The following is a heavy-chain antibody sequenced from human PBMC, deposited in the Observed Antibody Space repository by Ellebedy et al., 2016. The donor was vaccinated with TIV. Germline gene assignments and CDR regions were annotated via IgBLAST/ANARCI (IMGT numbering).Heavy chain of an antibody. D-gene: IGHD6-13*01. V-gene: IGHV1-69*04. CDR1: GGTFSSYA. Sequence: SVKVSXXASGGTFSSYAISWVRQAPGQGLEWMGRIIPILGIANYAQRFQGRVTITADKSTSTAYMELSSLRSEDTAVYYCARDSEGDSDSSWFYWGQGTLVTVSS. CDR2: IIPILGIA. J-gene: IGHJ4*02. CDR3: ARDSEGDSDSSWFY.